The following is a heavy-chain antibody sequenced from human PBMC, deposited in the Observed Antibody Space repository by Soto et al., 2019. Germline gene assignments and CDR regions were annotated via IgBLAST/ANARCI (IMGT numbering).Heavy chain of an antibody. D-gene: IGHD3-10*01. CDR3: AKWLRGGSYYCDF. CDR1: GFTFGSYA. CDR2: VQSNHVT. V-gene: IGHV3-23*01. J-gene: IGHJ4*02. Sequence: PVGSLRLSCQVSGFTFGSYAMSWVRQAPGKGLEWVALVQSNHVTYYADSVRGRFTVSRDNSKNTLYLQIDSLRVEDTALYYCAKWLRGGSYYCDFWGQGAMVTVS.